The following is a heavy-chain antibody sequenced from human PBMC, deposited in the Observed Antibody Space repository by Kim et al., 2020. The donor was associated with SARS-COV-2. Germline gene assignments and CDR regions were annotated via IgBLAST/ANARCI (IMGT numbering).Heavy chain of an antibody. CDR1: GFTFSSYA. CDR2: ISYDGSNK. J-gene: IGHJ6*02. Sequence: GGSLRLSCAASGFTFSSYAMHWVRQAPGKGLEWVAVISYDGSNKYYADSVKGRFTISRDNSKNTLYLQMNSLRAEDTAVYYCARSQPSISQLLWFGELPFGMDVWGQGTTVTVSS. V-gene: IGHV3-30*04. D-gene: IGHD3-10*01. CDR3: ARSQPSISQLLWFGELPFGMDV.